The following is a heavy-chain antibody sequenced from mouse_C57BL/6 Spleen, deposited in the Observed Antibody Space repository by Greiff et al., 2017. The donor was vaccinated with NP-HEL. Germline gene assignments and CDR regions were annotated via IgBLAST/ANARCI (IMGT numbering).Heavy chain of an antibody. CDR1: GYTFTDYY. V-gene: IGHV1-26*01. CDR3: ATCYGSRYHYFDY. J-gene: IGHJ2*01. CDR2: INPNNGGT. Sequence: EVQLQQSGPELVKPGASVKISCKASGYTFTDYYMNWVKQSHGKSLEWIGDINPNNGGTSYNQKFKGKATLTVDKSSSTAYMELRSLTSEDSAVYYCATCYGSRYHYFDYWGQGTTLTVSS. D-gene: IGHD1-1*01.